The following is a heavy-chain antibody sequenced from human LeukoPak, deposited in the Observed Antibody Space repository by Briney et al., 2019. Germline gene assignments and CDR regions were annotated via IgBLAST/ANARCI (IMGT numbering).Heavy chain of an antibody. D-gene: IGHD2-2*01. V-gene: IGHV4-59*01. Sequence: PGGSLRLSCVVSGFTFSSYSMNWIRQPPGKGLEWIGYIYYSGSTNYNPSLKSRVTISVDTSKNQFSLKLSSVTAADTAVYYCATFPSYCSSTSCYPHYWGQGTLVTVSS. CDR3: ATFPSYCSSTSCYPHY. CDR2: IYYSGST. J-gene: IGHJ4*02. CDR1: GFTFSSYS.